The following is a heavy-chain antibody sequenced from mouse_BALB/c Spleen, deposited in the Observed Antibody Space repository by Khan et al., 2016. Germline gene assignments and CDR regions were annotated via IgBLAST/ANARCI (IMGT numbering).Heavy chain of an antibody. V-gene: IGHV1-80*01. D-gene: IGHD2-2*01. CDR1: GYAFSSYW. CDR3: ARWLPAWFAY. Sequence: QVQLQQSGAELVRPGSSVKISCKASGYAFSSYWMNWVKQRPGQGLEWIGQIYPEDGDTNYNGKFKGKATLTADKSSSTAYMQLSSLTSEDSAVYFCARWLPAWFAYWGQGTLVTVSA. CDR2: IYPEDGDT. J-gene: IGHJ3*01.